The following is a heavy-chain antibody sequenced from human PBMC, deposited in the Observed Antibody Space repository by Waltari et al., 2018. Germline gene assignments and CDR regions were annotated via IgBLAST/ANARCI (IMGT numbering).Heavy chain of an antibody. CDR1: GGSFSGYY. V-gene: IGHV4-34*01. J-gene: IGHJ6*02. CDR3: ARGFLVRNYGLYYYYGMDV. Sequence: QVQLQQWGAGLLKPSETLSLTCAVYGGSFSGYYWSWIRQPPGKGLEWIGEINHSGSTNSNPSLKIRVTISVDTSKNQFSLKLSSVTAADTALYYCARGFLVRNYGLYYYYGMDVWGQGTTVTVSS. CDR2: INHSGST. D-gene: IGHD1-7*01.